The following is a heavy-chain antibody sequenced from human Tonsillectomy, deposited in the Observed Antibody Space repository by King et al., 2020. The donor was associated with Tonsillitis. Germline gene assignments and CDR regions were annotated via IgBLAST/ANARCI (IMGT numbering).Heavy chain of an antibody. CDR2: ISHSGGST. Sequence: VQLVESGGGLVQPGGSLRLSCAASEFTFSSYAMSWVRQAPGKGLEWVSAISHSGGSTYYADSVKGRFTISRDNSKNTLYLQMNSLIAEDTAVYYCAKDLWSKQQLPYFFDYWGQGTLVTVSS. CDR1: EFTFSSYA. CDR3: AKDLWSKQQLPYFFDY. D-gene: IGHD6-13*01. J-gene: IGHJ4*02. V-gene: IGHV3-23*04.